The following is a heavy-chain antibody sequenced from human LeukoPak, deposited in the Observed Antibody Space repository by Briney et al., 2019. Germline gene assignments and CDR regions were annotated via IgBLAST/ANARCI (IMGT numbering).Heavy chain of an antibody. CDR3: ARYISTGD. J-gene: IGHJ4*02. V-gene: IGHV3-7*01. CDR1: GFTFSSYW. Sequence: GGSLRLSCAASGFTFSSYWMTWVRQAPGKGLEWVANIKRDGSEKSYVDSVRGRFTISGDNAKNSLYLQMDSLRAEDTAVYYCARYISTGDWGQGTLVTVSS. CDR2: IKRDGSEK. D-gene: IGHD3-3*02.